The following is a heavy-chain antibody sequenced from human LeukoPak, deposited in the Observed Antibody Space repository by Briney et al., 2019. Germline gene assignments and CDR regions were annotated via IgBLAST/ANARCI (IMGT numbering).Heavy chain of an antibody. Sequence: GGSLRLSCAASGFTFSSYSMNWVRQAPGKGLEWVSSISSSSSYIYYADSVKGRFTISRDNAKNSLYLQMNSLRAEDTAMYYCASSGWYSTPNWFDPWGQGTLVIVSS. V-gene: IGHV3-21*01. CDR3: ASSGWYSTPNWFDP. CDR2: ISSSSSYI. CDR1: GFTFSSYS. D-gene: IGHD6-19*01. J-gene: IGHJ5*02.